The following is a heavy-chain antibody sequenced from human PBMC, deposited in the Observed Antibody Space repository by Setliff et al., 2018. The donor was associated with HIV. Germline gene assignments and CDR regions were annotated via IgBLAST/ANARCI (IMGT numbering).Heavy chain of an antibody. D-gene: IGHD3-22*01. V-gene: IGHV1-69*13. Sequence: SVKVSCKASGGTFSSYAINWVRQAPGQGLEWMGTIIPAFFTTHYAQKFQATVTITADESTSTAYMELSSLRSEDTAVYYCARGGVYYYDSSGWSMDYWGQGTLVTVSS. J-gene: IGHJ4*02. CDR2: IIPAFFTT. CDR1: GGTFSSYA. CDR3: ARGGVYYYDSSGWSMDY.